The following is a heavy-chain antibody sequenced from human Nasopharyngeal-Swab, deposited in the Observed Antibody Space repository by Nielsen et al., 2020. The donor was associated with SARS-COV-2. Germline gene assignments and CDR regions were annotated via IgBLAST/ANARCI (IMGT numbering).Heavy chain of an antibody. J-gene: IGHJ4*02. CDR2: IKQDGSEK. CDR1: GFTFSTYW. D-gene: IGHD2-15*01. V-gene: IGHV3-7*01. Sequence: GESLKISCAASGFTFSTYWMSWVRQAPGKGLEWVANIKQDGSEKYYVDSVKGRFTISRGNAKNSLYLQMNSLRAEDTAVYYCARVGWWFHYYFDYWGQGTLVTVSS. CDR3: ARVGWWFHYYFDY.